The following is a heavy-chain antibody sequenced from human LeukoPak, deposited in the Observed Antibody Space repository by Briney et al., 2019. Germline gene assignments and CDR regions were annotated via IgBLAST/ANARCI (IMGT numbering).Heavy chain of an antibody. J-gene: IGHJ6*04. D-gene: IGHD3-22*01. CDR1: GFTFSDYY. CDR3: AGGRTYYYDSSGLYMDV. Sequence: GGSLRLSCAASGFTFSDYYMSWIRQAPGKGLEWVSYISSSGSTIYYADSVKGRFTISRDNAKNSLYLQMNSLRAEDMAVYYCAGGRTYYYDSSGLYMDVWGKGTTVTVSS. CDR2: ISSSGSTI. V-gene: IGHV3-11*01.